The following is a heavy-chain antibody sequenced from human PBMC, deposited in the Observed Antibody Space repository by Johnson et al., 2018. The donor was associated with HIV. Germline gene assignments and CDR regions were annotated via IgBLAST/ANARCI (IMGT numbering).Heavy chain of an antibody. CDR1: GFTFSDYY. V-gene: IGHV3-30*03. J-gene: IGHJ3*02. D-gene: IGHD6-6*01. CDR3: ASSPMRYSSSAYAFDI. Sequence: QMLLVESGGGLVKPGGSLRLSCAASGFTFSDYYMSWIRQAPGKGLEWVVSISYDGSNKYYADSVKGRFTLSRDNAKKSLFLQMNSLRAEDTAVYYCASSPMRYSSSAYAFDIWGQGTMVTVSS. CDR2: ISYDGSNK.